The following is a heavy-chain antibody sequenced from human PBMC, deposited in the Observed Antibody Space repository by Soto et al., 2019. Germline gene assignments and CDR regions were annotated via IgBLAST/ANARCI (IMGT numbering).Heavy chain of an antibody. J-gene: IGHJ4*02. V-gene: IGHV4-31*03. D-gene: IGHD6-13*01. Sequence: QVQLQESGPGLVKPSQTLSLTCTVSSGSISSGGYYWSWIRQHPGKGLGWLGYIYYSGSTYYNPSLKSRVTISVDTSNDQYSLKLSSVTAADTAVYYCARSVGAAANDLDYWGQGTPVTVSS. CDR2: IYYSGST. CDR1: SGSISSGGYY. CDR3: ARSVGAAANDLDY.